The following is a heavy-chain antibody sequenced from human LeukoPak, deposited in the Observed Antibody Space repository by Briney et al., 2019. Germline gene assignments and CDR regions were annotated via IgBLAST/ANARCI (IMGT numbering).Heavy chain of an antibody. CDR1: GFTFGDYA. CDR2: IRNKAYGGTA. D-gene: IGHD6-19*01. Sequence: GGSLRLSCTASGFTFGDYAMTWFRQAPGKGLEWVGFIRNKAYGGTAEYAASVKGRFTISGDDSKTIAYLQMNSLKTEVTAVYYCTRDRGSGWYFFDFWGQGTLVTVSS. CDR3: TRDRGSGWYFFDF. J-gene: IGHJ4*02. V-gene: IGHV3-49*03.